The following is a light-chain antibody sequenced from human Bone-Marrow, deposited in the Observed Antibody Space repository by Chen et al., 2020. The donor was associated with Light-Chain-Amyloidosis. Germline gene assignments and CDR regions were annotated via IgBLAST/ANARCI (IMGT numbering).Light chain of an antibody. Sequence: QSALTQPRPVSGSPGQSVAISCTGTSSDVGGYDYVSCYQQHPGKAPKFMIYDVSKRPSGVPDRFSGSKSGNTASLTISGLQAEDEADYYCCSYAGSYTWVFGGGTKLTVL. CDR2: DVS. V-gene: IGLV2-11*01. J-gene: IGLJ3*02. CDR3: CSYAGSYTWV. CDR1: SSDVGGYDY.